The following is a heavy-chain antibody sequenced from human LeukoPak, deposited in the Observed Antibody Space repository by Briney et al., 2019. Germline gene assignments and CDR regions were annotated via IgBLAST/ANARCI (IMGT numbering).Heavy chain of an antibody. CDR1: GFTFSSFA. CDR3: ARTNYDFWSGYSKADFDY. CDR2: ISGSGGST. D-gene: IGHD3-3*01. V-gene: IGHV3-23*01. Sequence: GGSLRLSCAASGFTFSSFAMSWVRQAPGKGLDWVSVISGSGGSTYYADSVKGRFSISRDNSKNTLNLQMNSLSAEDTAVYYCARTNYDFWSGYSKADFDYWGQGILVTVSS. J-gene: IGHJ4*02.